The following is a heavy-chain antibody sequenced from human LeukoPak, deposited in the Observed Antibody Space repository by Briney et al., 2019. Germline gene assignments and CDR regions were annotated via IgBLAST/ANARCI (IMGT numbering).Heavy chain of an antibody. CDR3: ARDLAYGDDGL. J-gene: IGHJ4*02. CDR1: GFTLSNYS. D-gene: IGHD4-17*01. Sequence: GGSLRLSCAASGFTLSNYSMNWVRQAPGKGLEWVAFISSSSSYIFYADSLKGRFTISRDNAKNSLYLQMNSLRADDTAVYYCARDLAYGDDGLWGQGTPVTVSS. CDR2: ISSSSSYI. V-gene: IGHV3-21*01.